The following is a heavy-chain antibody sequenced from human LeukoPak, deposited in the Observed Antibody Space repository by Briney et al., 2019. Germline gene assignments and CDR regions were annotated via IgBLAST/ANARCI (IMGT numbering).Heavy chain of an antibody. CDR2: IYWDDDK. Sequence: SGPTLVNPTQTLTLTCTFSGFSLSTSGVGVGWIRQPPGKALEWLALIYWDDDKRYSPSLKSRLPITKDTSKNQEVLTMTNTGPVDTATYFCAQSPSSGWYMEAYSDYGGQGTLVTVSS. CDR1: GFSLSTSGVG. V-gene: IGHV2-5*02. CDR3: AQSPSSGWYMEAYSDY. D-gene: IGHD6-19*01. J-gene: IGHJ4*02.